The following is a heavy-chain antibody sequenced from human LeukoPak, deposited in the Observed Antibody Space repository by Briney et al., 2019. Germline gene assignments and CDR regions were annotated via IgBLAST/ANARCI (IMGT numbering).Heavy chain of an antibody. CDR3: AKGFAYCSGGSCYLLDAFDI. V-gene: IGHV3-30*18. CDR2: ISYDGSNK. D-gene: IGHD2-15*01. Sequence: PGRSLRISCAASGFTFSSYGMPWVRQAPGKGLEWVAVISYDGSNKYYADSVKGRFTISRDNSKNTLYLQMNSLRAEDTAVYYCAKGFAYCSGGSCYLLDAFDIWGQGTMVTVSS. CDR1: GFTFSSYG. J-gene: IGHJ3*02.